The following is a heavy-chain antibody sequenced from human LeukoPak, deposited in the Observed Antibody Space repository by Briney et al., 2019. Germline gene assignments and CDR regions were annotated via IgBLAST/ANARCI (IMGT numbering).Heavy chain of an antibody. D-gene: IGHD3-10*01. CDR1: GGSISSGDYY. CDR2: IYYSGST. Sequence: SETLSLTCTVSGGSISSGDYYWSWIRQPPGKGLEWIGYIYYSGSTYYNPSLKSRVTISVDTSKNQFSLKLSSVTAADTAVYYCAREAMVRGVMDYWGQGTLVTVSS. V-gene: IGHV4-30-4*01. J-gene: IGHJ4*02. CDR3: AREAMVRGVMDY.